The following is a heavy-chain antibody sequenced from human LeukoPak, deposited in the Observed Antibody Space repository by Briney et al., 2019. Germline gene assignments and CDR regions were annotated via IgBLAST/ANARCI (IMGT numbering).Heavy chain of an antibody. V-gene: IGHV3-21*01. CDR1: GFTFSSYE. CDR3: VVGATPFDY. J-gene: IGHJ4*02. D-gene: IGHD1-26*01. Sequence: PGGSLRLSCAASGFTFSSYEMNWVRQAPGKGLEWVSSISSSSSYIYYADSVKGRFTISRDNAKNSLYLQMNSLRAEDTAVYYCVVGATPFDYWGQGTLVTVSS. CDR2: ISSSSSYI.